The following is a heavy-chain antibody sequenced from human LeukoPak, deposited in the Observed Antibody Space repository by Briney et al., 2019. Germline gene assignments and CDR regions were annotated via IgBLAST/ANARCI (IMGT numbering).Heavy chain of an antibody. Sequence: SETLSLTCTVSGGSISSSSYYWGWIRQPPGKGLEWIGSIYYSGSTYYNPSLRSRVTISVDTSKNQFSLKLSSVTAADTAVYYCARPAYYDSSGYYLSTSWFDPWGQGTLVTVSS. CDR3: ARPAYYDSSGYYLSTSWFDP. V-gene: IGHV4-39*01. D-gene: IGHD3-22*01. J-gene: IGHJ5*02. CDR1: GGSISSSSYY. CDR2: IYYSGST.